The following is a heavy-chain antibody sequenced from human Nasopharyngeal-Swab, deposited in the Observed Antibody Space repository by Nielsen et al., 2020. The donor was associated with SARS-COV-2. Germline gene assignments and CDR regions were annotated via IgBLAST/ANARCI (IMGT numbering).Heavy chain of an antibody. Sequence: GSLRLSCAASGFTFSSYAMSWVRQAPGKGLEWVSAISGSGGSTYYADSVKGRFTISRDNSKNTLYLQMNSLRAEDTAVYYCAKDRWPYGSGSYSFDYWGQGTLVTVSS. CDR3: AKDRWPYGSGSYSFDY. V-gene: IGHV3-23*01. D-gene: IGHD3-10*01. CDR1: GFTFSSYA. J-gene: IGHJ4*02. CDR2: ISGSGGST.